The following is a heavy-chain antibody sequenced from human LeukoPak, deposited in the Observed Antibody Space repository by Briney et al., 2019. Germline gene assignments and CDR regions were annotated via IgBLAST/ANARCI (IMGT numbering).Heavy chain of an antibody. Sequence: ASETLSLTCTVSGGSISSGGYYWSWIRQPPGKGLEWIGYIYHSGSTYYNPSLKSRVTISVDRSKNQFSLKLSSVTAADTAVYYCARLARLYGSGSPIDYWGQGTLVTVSS. V-gene: IGHV4-30-2*01. CDR1: GGSISSGGYY. J-gene: IGHJ4*02. CDR2: IYHSGST. CDR3: ARLARLYGSGSPIDY. D-gene: IGHD3-10*01.